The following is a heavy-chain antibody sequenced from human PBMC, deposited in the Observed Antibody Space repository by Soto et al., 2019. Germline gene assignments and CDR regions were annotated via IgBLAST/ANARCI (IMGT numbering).Heavy chain of an antibody. J-gene: IGHJ4*02. V-gene: IGHV3-7*03. Sequence: PGGSLRLSCGVSGFTFSNYWMSWVRQAPGKGLEWVAAIKDNGSDKHYVDSVKGRFTISRDNAKNSLYLQMNSLRAEDTAVYYCARDRSYYDSSGSYSPPYWGQGTLVTVSS. D-gene: IGHD3-22*01. CDR2: IKDNGSDK. CDR3: ARDRSYYDSSGSYSPPY. CDR1: GFTFSNYW.